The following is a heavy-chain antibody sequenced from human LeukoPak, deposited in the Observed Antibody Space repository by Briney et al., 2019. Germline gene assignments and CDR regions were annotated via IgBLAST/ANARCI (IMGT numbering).Heavy chain of an antibody. CDR3: ARYRKGPPGDYYYMDV. Sequence: GASVKVSCKASGYTFTNYGISWVRQAPGQGLECMGWISAYNGHTKYAQRFQGRVTMTTDTSTSTAYMELRSLRSDDTAVYYCARYRKGPPGDYYYMDVWGKGTTVTISS. CDR1: GYTFTNYG. D-gene: IGHD1-26*01. J-gene: IGHJ6*03. V-gene: IGHV1-18*01. CDR2: ISAYNGHT.